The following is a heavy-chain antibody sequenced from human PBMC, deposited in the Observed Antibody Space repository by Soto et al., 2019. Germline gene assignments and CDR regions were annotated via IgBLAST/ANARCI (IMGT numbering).Heavy chain of an antibody. CDR2: IAYDGINT. CDR1: GFNFGTYA. J-gene: IGHJ6*02. CDR3: ARVTPGNNLYYFSGLDV. Sequence: PGGSLRLSCVASGFNFGTYAIHWVRQAPGKGLQWVAFIAYDGINTYYADSVKGRFTISRDNSKNTLHLQMNSLRPEDTGVYFCARVTPGNNLYYFSGLDVWGQGTSVTVSS. V-gene: IGHV3-30-3*01. D-gene: IGHD1-1*01.